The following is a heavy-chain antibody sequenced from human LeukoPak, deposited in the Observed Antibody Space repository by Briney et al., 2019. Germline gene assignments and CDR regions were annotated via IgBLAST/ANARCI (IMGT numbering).Heavy chain of an antibody. J-gene: IGHJ4*02. D-gene: IGHD2/OR15-2a*01. V-gene: IGHV3-7*01. CDR3: ARDLDFYATDY. CDR1: GFSLSRYW. CDR2: IGKDGTGN. Sequence: GGSLRLSCAASGFSLSRYWMSWLRQAPGKGLEWVANIGKDGTGNHYVDSVKGRFTISKDNARNSLYLQMNSLRADDTAVYYCARDLDFYATDYWGQGTLVTVSS.